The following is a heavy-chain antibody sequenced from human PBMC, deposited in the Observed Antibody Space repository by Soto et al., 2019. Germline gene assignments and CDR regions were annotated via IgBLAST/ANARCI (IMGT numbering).Heavy chain of an antibody. D-gene: IGHD5-18*01. V-gene: IGHV4-4*07. CDR1: RGYVNTFH. Sequence: PSQSLSLACTVARGYVNTFHGGCVRQPAGEGREWIGRIFTNGNTDYTTSLKSRVTMSVDTSKNQISLTLTSVTAADMDVYYCEREGSHSAYKFAIGIKLWSFDRWGQGLPVTVSS. J-gene: IGHJ5*02. CDR3: EREGSHSAYKFAIGIKLWSFDR. CDR2: IFTNGNT.